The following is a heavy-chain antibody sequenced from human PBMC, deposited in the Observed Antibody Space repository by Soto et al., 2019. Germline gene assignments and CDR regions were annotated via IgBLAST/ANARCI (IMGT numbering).Heavy chain of an antibody. V-gene: IGHV3-21*01. Sequence: EVELVESGGGLVKPGGSLKLSCAASGFTFRTYYMIWVRQAPGKGLEWVSSISAGSSNIYYAPSVKGRFTISRDNAKNLLFLKFTSLRAEDTAVYYCARQYPSSSRHFDHWGQGTLVIVSS. CDR1: GFTFRTYY. J-gene: IGHJ4*02. CDR2: ISAGSSNI. CDR3: ARQYPSSSRHFDH. D-gene: IGHD6-6*01.